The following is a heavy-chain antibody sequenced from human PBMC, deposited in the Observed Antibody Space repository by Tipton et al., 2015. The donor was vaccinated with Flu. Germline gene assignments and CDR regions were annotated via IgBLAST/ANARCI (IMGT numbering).Heavy chain of an antibody. J-gene: IGHJ5*02. CDR1: GGSISSGGYY. D-gene: IGHD1-26*01. CDR2: VYYSGGT. V-gene: IGHV4-31*03. CDR3: AKDHGGSYDRPS. Sequence: TLSLTCTVSGGSISSGGYYWTWIRQHPGKGLEWIGYVYYSGGTYYNPSLKSRLTISIDRSKNQFFLSLRSVTAADTAVYYCAKDHGGSYDRPSSGQGTLVTVSS.